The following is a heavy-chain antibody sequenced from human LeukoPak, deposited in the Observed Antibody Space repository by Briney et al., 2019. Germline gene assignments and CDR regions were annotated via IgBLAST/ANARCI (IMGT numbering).Heavy chain of an antibody. CDR3: ASRGTYSYGQPDAFDI. D-gene: IGHD5-18*01. CDR1: GGSISSGGYY. J-gene: IGHJ3*02. V-gene: IGHV4-31*03. CDR2: IYYSGST. Sequence: SQTLSVTCTVSGGSISSGGYYWSWIRQHPGKGLEWIGYIYYSGSTYYNPSLKSRVSISVDTSKNQFSLKLSSVTAADMAVYYCASRGTYSYGQPDAFDIWGQGTMVTVSS.